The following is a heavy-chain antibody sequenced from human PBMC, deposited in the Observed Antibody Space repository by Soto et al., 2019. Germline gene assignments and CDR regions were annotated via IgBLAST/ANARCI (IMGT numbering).Heavy chain of an antibody. Sequence: LSLTCPVSGGSISSYYWSWIRQPPGKGLEWIGYIYYSGSTNYNPSLKSRVTISVDTSKNQFSLKLSSVTAADTAVYYCARAPERNRWFGESYYFDYWGQGTLVTVSS. V-gene: IGHV4-59*01. CDR1: GGSISSYY. CDR3: ARAPERNRWFGESYYFDY. J-gene: IGHJ4*02. CDR2: IYYSGST. D-gene: IGHD3-10*01.